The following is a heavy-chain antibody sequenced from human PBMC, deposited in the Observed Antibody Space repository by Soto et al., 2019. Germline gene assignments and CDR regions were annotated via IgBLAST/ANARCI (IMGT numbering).Heavy chain of an antibody. J-gene: IGHJ4*02. CDR3: ASSPFFRM. CDR1: GGSFGNYY. CDR2: INHIGNT. D-gene: IGHD3-3*01. Sequence: QVQLQQWGAGLLKPSETLSLTCAVYGGSFGNYYWSWIRQPPGKGLEWIGEINHIGNTNYNPSLKSRVTLSVDTSKTQISLKLSSLTAADTAVYYCASSPFFRMWGQGTLVTVSS. V-gene: IGHV4-34*01.